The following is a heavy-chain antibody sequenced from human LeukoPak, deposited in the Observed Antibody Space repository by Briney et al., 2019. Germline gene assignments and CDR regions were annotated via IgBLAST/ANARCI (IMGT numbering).Heavy chain of an antibody. Sequence: SETLSLTCTVSGGSISNYYWSWIRQPPGKGLEWIGYIYYSGSTNYNPSLKSRVTISVDTSKNQFSLKLSSVTAADTAVYYCASLASVYYYDSSGYYYYFDYWGQGTLVTVSS. J-gene: IGHJ4*02. D-gene: IGHD3-22*01. CDR2: IYYSGST. CDR1: GGSISNYY. V-gene: IGHV4-59*01. CDR3: ASLASVYYYDSSGYYYYFDY.